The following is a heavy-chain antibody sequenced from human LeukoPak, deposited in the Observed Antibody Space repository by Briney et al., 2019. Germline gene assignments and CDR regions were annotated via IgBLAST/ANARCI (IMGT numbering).Heavy chain of an antibody. D-gene: IGHD3-22*01. CDR1: GFTFSSYA. CDR2: ISGSGGST. J-gene: IGHJ2*01. Sequence: GGSLRLSCAASGFTFSSYAMSWVRQAPGKGLEWVSAISGSGGSTYYADSVKGRFTISRDNSKNTLYLQMNSLRAEDTAVYYCAKVSQNYYDSSGYSGWYFDLWGRGTLVTVSS. V-gene: IGHV3-23*01. CDR3: AKVSQNYYDSSGYSGWYFDL.